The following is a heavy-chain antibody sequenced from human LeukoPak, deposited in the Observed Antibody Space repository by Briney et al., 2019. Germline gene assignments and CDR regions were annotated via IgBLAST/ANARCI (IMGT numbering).Heavy chain of an antibody. J-gene: IGHJ4*02. D-gene: IGHD4-17*01. CDR1: GFTFTDYY. CDR3: ARVGRLQYGDYVAFDY. V-gene: IGHV3-11*01. CDR2: ISVSASTM. Sequence: HGGSLRLSCATSGFTFTDYYMSWIRQAPGKGLGRVSYISVSASTMYYADSVKGRFTLSRDNAKNSLYLQMNSLRAEDTAVYYCARVGRLQYGDYVAFDYWGQGTLVTVSS.